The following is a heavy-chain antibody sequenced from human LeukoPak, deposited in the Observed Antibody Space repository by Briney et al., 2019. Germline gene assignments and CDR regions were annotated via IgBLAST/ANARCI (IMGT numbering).Heavy chain of an antibody. V-gene: IGHV3-48*03. J-gene: IGHJ2*01. Sequence: GGSLRLPCAASGFTFSSYEMNWVRQAPGKGLEWVSYISSSGSTIYYADSVKGRFTISRDNPMNTLYLQMNGLRPDDTAVYYCARSLIPGRWYFDLWGRGTLVTVSS. CDR1: GFTFSSYE. D-gene: IGHD3-16*01. CDR3: ARSLIPGRWYFDL. CDR2: ISSSGSTI.